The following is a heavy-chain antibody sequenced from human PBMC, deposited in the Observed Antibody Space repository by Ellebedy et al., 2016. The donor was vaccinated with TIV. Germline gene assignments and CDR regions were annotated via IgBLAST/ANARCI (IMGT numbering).Heavy chain of an antibody. CDR3: ARDSVLLWFGELLGYGMDV. D-gene: IGHD3-10*01. J-gene: IGHJ6*02. Sequence: PGGSLRLSCAASGFTFSSYAMSWVRQAPGKGLEWVSAISGSGGSTYYADSVKGRFTISRDNSKNTLYLQMNSLRAEDTAVYYCARDSVLLWFGELLGYGMDVWGQGTTVTVSS. V-gene: IGHV3-23*01. CDR1: GFTFSSYA. CDR2: ISGSGGST.